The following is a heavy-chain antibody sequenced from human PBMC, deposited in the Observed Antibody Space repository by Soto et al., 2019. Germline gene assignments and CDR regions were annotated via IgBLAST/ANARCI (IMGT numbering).Heavy chain of an antibody. D-gene: IGHD3-10*01. CDR1: GGSFSGYY. J-gene: IGHJ6*02. CDR2: INHSGST. Sequence: PSETLSLTCAVYGGSFSGYYWSWIRQPPGKGLEWIGEINHSGSTNYNPSLKSRVTISVDTSKNQFSLKLSSVTAADTAVYYCARGVVRGVIKDTMDVWGQGPTVTV. V-gene: IGHV4-34*01. CDR3: ARGVVRGVIKDTMDV.